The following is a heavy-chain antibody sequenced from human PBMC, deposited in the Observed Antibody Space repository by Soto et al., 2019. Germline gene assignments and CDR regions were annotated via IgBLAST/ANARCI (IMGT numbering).Heavy chain of an antibody. CDR3: AREFPSLSSTWREHFQP. D-gene: IGHD6-13*01. CDR1: GYTFTSYA. V-gene: IGHV1-3*01. Sequence: QVQLVQSGAEVKKPGASVKVSCKASGYTFTSYAMHWLRQAPGQRLAWMGWINAGNGNTKNLEKFQGRVTITRDTSASTVYMELSSLRSEDTAVYYCAREFPSLSSTWREHFQPWGQGTLVTVSS. J-gene: IGHJ1*01. CDR2: INAGNGNT.